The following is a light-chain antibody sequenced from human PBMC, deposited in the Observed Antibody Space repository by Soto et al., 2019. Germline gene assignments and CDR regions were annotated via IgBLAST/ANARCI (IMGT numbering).Light chain of an antibody. Sequence: EIVLTQSPATLSLSPGERATLSCRASQSVSSYLAWYQQKPGQAPRLLIYGASNRATGIPARFSGSESGTDFTLTISSLEHEYFAVYYRQQRSIWYTFGQETKLEI. V-gene: IGKV3-11*01. CDR1: QSVSSY. CDR2: GAS. J-gene: IGKJ2*01. CDR3: QQRSIWYT.